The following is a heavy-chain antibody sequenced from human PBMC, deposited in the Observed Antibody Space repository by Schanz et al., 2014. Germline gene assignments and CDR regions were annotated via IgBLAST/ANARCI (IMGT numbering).Heavy chain of an antibody. V-gene: IGHV3-48*01. CDR1: GFGFSSYS. Sequence: EVQLVESGGGLVQPGGSLRLSCAASGFGFSSYSMNWVRQAPGKGLEWVSYISGSSRTIYYADSVKGRFTISRDNAKSSLYLQMNSLRAEDTALYYCARDRRNADLDYWGQGTLVTVSS. D-gene: IGHD1-1*01. CDR3: ARDRRNADLDY. J-gene: IGHJ4*02. CDR2: ISGSSRTI.